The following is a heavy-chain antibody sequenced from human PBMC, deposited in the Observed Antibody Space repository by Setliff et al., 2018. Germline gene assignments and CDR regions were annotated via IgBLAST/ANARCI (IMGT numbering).Heavy chain of an antibody. D-gene: IGHD4-17*01. J-gene: IGHJ4*01. CDR2: INTKTGDP. CDR1: GDTSTTYA. V-gene: IGHV7-4-1*02. CDR3: ARADHLVTTTFDY. Sequence: VASVKVSCKASGDTSTTYAIHWVRQAPGQGLEWMGWINTKTGDPTYAQGYTGRFAFSLDTSDSATYLDISNLKAEDTATYYCARADHLVTTTFDYWGQGTLVTVSS.